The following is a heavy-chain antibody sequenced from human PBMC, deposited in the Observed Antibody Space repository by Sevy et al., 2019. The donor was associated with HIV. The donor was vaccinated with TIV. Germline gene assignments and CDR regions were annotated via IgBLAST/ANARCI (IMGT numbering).Heavy chain of an antibody. CDR2: INSDGSST. V-gene: IGHV3-74*01. J-gene: IGHJ4*02. CDR3: ARAGDCGGDCYFDY. CDR1: GFTFSSYW. D-gene: IGHD2-21*02. Sequence: GGSLRLSCAASGFTFSSYWMHWVRQAPGKGLVWVSRINSDGSSTSYADSVKGRFTISRDNAKNTLYLQMNSLRAEDTAVYYCARAGDCGGDCYFDYWGQRTLVTVSS.